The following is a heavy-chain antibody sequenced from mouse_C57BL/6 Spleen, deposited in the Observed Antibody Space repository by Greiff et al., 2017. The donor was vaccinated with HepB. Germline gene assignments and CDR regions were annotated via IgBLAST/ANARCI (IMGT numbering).Heavy chain of an antibody. CDR3: ARDSNYVDWYFDV. CDR1: GYTFTSYW. Sequence: QVHVKQSGAELAKPGASVKLSCKASGYTFTSYWMHWVKQRPGQGLEWIGYINPSSGYTKYNQKFKDKATLTADKSSSTAYMQLSSLTYEDSAVYYCARDSNYVDWYFDVWGTGTTVTVSS. J-gene: IGHJ1*03. D-gene: IGHD2-5*01. CDR2: INPSSGYT. V-gene: IGHV1-7*01.